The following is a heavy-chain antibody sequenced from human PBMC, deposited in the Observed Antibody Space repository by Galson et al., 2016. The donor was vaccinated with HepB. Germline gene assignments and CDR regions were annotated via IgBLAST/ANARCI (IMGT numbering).Heavy chain of an antibody. CDR1: GYTFTGSY. CDR2: INPDSGVT. V-gene: IGHV1-2*02. J-gene: IGHJ3*02. Sequence: SVQVSCKASGYTFTGSYMHWVRPAPGQGLEWMGWINPDSGVTSYAQKFQGRVTMTRDTSISTVYMELSRLKSDDTAIYYCARDRYSGSYYVGAFDIWGQGTMVTVS. CDR3: ARDRYSGSYYVGAFDI. D-gene: IGHD1-26*01.